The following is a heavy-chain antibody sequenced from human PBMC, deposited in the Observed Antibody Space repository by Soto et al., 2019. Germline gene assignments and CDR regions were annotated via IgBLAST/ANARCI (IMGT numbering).Heavy chain of an antibody. CDR3: ARGDSTDCSNGVCSFFYNHDMDV. Sequence: GASVKVSCKASGYSFTDYHIHWVRQAPGQGLEWLGRINPKSGGTNTAQKFQGWVTMTKDTSISTASMELTRLTSDDTAIYYCARGDSTDCSNGVCSFFYNHDMDVWGQGTTVTVSS. J-gene: IGHJ6*02. CDR1: GYSFTDYH. D-gene: IGHD2-8*01. V-gene: IGHV1-2*04. CDR2: INPKSGGT.